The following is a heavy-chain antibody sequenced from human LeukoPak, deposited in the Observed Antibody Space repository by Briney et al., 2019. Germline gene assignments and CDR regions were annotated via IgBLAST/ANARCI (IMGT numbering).Heavy chain of an antibody. CDR2: INHSGST. J-gene: IGHJ6*03. CDR3: AKAGRPFHYYYYMDV. Sequence: SETLSLTCAVYGGSFSGYYWSWIRQPPGKGLEWIGEINHSGSTNYNPSLKSRVTISVDTSKNQFSLKLSSVTAADTAVYYCAKAGRPFHYYYYMDVWGKGTTVTVSS. CDR1: GGSFSGYY. V-gene: IGHV4-34*01.